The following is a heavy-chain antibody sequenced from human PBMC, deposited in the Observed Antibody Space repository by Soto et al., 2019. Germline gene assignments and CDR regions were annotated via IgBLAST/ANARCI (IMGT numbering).Heavy chain of an antibody. V-gene: IGHV4-59*01. CDR3: ASSASDYYYDSSGFDN. J-gene: IGHJ4*02. D-gene: IGHD3-22*01. Sequence: PSETLSLTCTVSGGSISGYYWSWFRQPPGKGLEWIGNIYYSGSTNYKPSLKSRVTISVDTSKNQFSLKLSSVTAADTAVYYCASSASDYYYDSSGFDNWGQGALVTVSS. CDR2: IYYSGST. CDR1: GGSISGYY.